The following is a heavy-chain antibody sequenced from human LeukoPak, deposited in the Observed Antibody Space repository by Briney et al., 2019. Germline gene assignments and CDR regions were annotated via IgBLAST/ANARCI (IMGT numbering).Heavy chain of an antibody. CDR3: ARYVGPNIAVAGSDY. J-gene: IGHJ4*02. Sequence: GGSLRLSCSASGXTFSTYDVNWVRQAPGKGLEWVSSITSTSSYIYYADSVKGRFTISRDNVNNLLFLQMDSLRAEDTAVYYCARYVGPNIAVAGSDYWGQGTLVTVSS. V-gene: IGHV3-21*01. CDR1: GXTFSTYD. D-gene: IGHD6-19*01. CDR2: ITSTSSYI.